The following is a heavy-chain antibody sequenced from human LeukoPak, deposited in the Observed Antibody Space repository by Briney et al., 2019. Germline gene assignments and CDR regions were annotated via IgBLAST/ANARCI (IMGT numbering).Heavy chain of an antibody. CDR1: GGSISSYY. CDR2: IYYSGST. Sequence: SETLSLTCTVSGGSISSYYWSWIRQPPGKGQERIGYIYYSGSTNYNPSLKSRVTISVDTSKHQFSLKLSSVTAADTAVYYCARVPYYYGSGSFSYWGQGTLVTVSS. D-gene: IGHD3-10*01. V-gene: IGHV4-59*01. CDR3: ARVPYYYGSGSFSY. J-gene: IGHJ4*02.